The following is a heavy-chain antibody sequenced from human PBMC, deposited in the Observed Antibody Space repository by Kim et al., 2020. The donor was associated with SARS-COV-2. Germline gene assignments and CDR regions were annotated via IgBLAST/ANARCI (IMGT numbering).Heavy chain of an antibody. D-gene: IGHD3-22*01. V-gene: IGHV4-39*01. J-gene: IGHJ4*02. CDR3: ARRPLYYDNQHYFDY. Sequence: PSLKSRVTISVETSKNQFSLKLSSATAAGTAVYYCARRPLYYDNQHYFDYWGQGTLVTVSS.